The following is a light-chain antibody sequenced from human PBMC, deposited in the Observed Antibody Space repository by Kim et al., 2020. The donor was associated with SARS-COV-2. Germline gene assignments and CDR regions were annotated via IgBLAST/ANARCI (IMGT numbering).Light chain of an antibody. CDR1: SSNIGSNY. V-gene: IGLV1-47*01. CDR3: AAWDDSLSAHV. J-gene: IGLJ2*01. Sequence: QSVLTQPPSASGTPGQRVTISCSGSSSNIGSNYVYWYQQLPGTAPKLLIYRNNQRPSGVPDRFSGSKSGTSASLAISGLRSEDEADYYCAAWDDSLSAHVLGGGTKLTVL. CDR2: RNN.